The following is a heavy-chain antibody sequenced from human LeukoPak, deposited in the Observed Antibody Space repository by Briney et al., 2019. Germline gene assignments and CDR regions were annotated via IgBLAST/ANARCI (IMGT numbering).Heavy chain of an antibody. Sequence: GGSLRLSCAASGFTFSSYWMSWVRQAPGKGLEWVANIKQDGSEKYYVDSVKGRFTISRDNAKNSLYLQMNSLRAEDTAVYYCARDTSSGWYSDLDYWGQGTLVTVSS. CDR3: ARDTSSGWYSDLDY. CDR2: IKQDGSEK. CDR1: GFTFSSYW. V-gene: IGHV3-7*01. J-gene: IGHJ4*02. D-gene: IGHD6-19*01.